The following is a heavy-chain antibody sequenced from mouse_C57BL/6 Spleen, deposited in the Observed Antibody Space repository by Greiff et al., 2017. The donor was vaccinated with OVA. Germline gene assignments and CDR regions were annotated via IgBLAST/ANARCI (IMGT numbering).Heavy chain of an antibody. Sequence: EVKLVESGGGLVQPKGSLKLSCAASGFSFNTYAMNWVRQAPGKGLEWVARIRSKSNNYATYYADSVKDRFTISRDDSESMLYLQMNNLKTEDTAMYYCVRQGDGYYGYFDVWGTGTTVTVSS. CDR3: VRQGDGYYGYFDV. D-gene: IGHD2-3*01. CDR2: IRSKSNNYAT. J-gene: IGHJ1*03. V-gene: IGHV10-1*01. CDR1: GFSFNTYA.